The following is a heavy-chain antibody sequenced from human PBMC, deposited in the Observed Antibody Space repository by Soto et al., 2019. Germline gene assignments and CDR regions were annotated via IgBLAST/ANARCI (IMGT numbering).Heavy chain of an antibody. CDR3: AREDRISAPGGIRFHP. J-gene: IGHJ5*02. CDR2: VYHNGRT. Sequence: SETLSLTCNVSGGSIENYYWSWIRQAPGKGLEWIGYVYHNGRTSYNPSLKSRVSISVDRSKNQFSLNLSSVTAADTAVYYCAREDRISAPGGIRFHPWGQGTLVTVSS. V-gene: IGHV4-59*01. CDR1: GGSIENYY. D-gene: IGHD6-13*01.